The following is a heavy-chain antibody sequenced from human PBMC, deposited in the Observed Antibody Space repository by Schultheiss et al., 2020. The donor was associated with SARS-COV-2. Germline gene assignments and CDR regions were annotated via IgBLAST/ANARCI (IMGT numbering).Heavy chain of an antibody. CDR2: ISSSGSTI. Sequence: GGSLRLSCAASGFTFSSYEMNWVRQAPGKGLEWVSYISSSGSTIYYADSVKGRFTISRDNAKNSLYLQMNSLRAEDTAVYYCAREGYTVTTGYYYYYGMDVWGQGTTVTVSS. CDR1: GFTFSSYE. V-gene: IGHV3-48*03. CDR3: AREGYTVTTGYYYYYGMDV. J-gene: IGHJ6*02. D-gene: IGHD4-17*01.